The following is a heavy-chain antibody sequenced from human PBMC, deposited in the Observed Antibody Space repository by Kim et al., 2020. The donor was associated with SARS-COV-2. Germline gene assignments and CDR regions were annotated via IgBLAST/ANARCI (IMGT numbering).Heavy chain of an antibody. J-gene: IGHJ6*02. V-gene: IGHV1-69*13. CDR1: GGTFSSYA. Sequence: SVKVSCKASGGTFSSYAISWVRQAPGQGLEWMGGIIPIFGTANYAQKFQGRVTITADESTSTAYMELSSLRSEDTAVYYCARPGGDDSSGYYYYYYYGMDVWGQGTTVTVSS. D-gene: IGHD3-22*01. CDR2: IIPIFGTA. CDR3: ARPGGDDSSGYYYYYYYGMDV.